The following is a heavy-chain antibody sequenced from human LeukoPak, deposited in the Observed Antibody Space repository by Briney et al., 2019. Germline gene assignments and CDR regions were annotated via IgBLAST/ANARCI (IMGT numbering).Heavy chain of an antibody. Sequence: GGSLRLSCAASGFTFSSYEMNWVRQAPGKGLEWVSYLTSSGSTRYYADSVKGRFTISRDNAKNSLYLQMNSLRAEDTAVYYCARGAAGGCPDYGGQGTLVTVSS. J-gene: IGHJ4*02. CDR1: GFTFSSYE. V-gene: IGHV3-48*03. CDR3: ARGAAGGCPDY. CDR2: LTSSGSTR. D-gene: IGHD3-16*01.